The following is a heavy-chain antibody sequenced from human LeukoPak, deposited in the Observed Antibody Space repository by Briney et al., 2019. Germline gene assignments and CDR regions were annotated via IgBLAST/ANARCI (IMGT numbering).Heavy chain of an antibody. J-gene: IGHJ4*02. D-gene: IGHD3-16*01. CDR1: GLTLSGQW. CDR3: AYTNNLKY. CDR2: IKHDGSEK. V-gene: IGHV3-7*01. Sequence: GGSLRLSCAASGLTLSGQWMNWVRQAPGQGLEWVANIKHDGSEKYYVDSVKGRFTISRDAAKNSLSLQMNSVRAEDTAVYYCAYTNNLKYWGQGTLVTVSS.